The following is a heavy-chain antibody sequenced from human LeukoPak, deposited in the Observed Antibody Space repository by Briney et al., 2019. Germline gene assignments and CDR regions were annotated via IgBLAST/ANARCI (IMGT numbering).Heavy chain of an antibody. V-gene: IGHV1-58*01. CDR1: GFTFTSSA. CDR2: IVVGSGNT. CDR3: AREGIVATGDYYYGMDV. Sequence: GTSVKVSCKASGFTFTSSAVQWVRQARGQRLEWIGWIVVGSGNTNYAQKFQERVTITRDMSTSTAYMELSSLRSEDTAVYYCAREGIVATGDYYYGMDVWGQGTTVTVSS. J-gene: IGHJ6*02. D-gene: IGHD1-26*01.